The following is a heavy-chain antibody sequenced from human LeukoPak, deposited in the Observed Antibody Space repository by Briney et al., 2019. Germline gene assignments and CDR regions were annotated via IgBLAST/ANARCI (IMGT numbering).Heavy chain of an antibody. Sequence: GASVKVSCKASGYTFTGYYMHWVRQAPGQGLEWMGWINPNSGGTNYAQKFQGRVTMTRDTSLSTAYMELSRLRSDDTAVYYCARDNCSGGSCCSVPGDYWGQGTLVTVSS. CDR3: ARDNCSGGSCCSVPGDY. CDR2: INPNSGGT. V-gene: IGHV1-2*02. D-gene: IGHD2-15*01. CDR1: GYTFTGYY. J-gene: IGHJ4*02.